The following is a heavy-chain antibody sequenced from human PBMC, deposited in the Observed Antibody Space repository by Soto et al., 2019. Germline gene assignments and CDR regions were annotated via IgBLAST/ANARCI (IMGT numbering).Heavy chain of an antibody. CDR2: ISGIRGST. CDR1: GFTVTSYA. J-gene: IGHJ6*02. CDR3: ANWDICTSTTCYVRDYCMDV. V-gene: IGHV3-23*01. D-gene: IGHD2-2*01. Sequence: RLSIEASGFTVTSYAMSWVRQARGKGLEKVSAISGIRGSTYYADSVKLQFTISRDNSTNTQYLQISSLRAEDLSLYYFANWDICTSTTCYVRDYCMDVWGQGTTVTSP.